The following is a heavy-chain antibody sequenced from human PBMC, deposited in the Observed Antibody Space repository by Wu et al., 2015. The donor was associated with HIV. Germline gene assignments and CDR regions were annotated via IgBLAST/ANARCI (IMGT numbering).Heavy chain of an antibody. CDR2: IKPSGDII. Sequence: QVHLVQFGGEVKKPGSSVKVTCKASGDGFTSYAVSWVRQAPGLSLEWMGVIKPSGDIIRYAQKFQGRITMTRDTSRSTVFMELSSLTSEDTAIYYCARDNDSGTYFNGGNDYWGQGTLVTVSS. CDR3: ARDNDSGTYFNGGNDY. J-gene: IGHJ4*02. V-gene: IGHV1-46*01. D-gene: IGHD3-10*01. CDR1: GDGFTSYA.